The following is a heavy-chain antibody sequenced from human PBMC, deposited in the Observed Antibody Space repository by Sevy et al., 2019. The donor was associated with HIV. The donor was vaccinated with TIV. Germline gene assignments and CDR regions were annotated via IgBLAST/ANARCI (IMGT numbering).Heavy chain of an antibody. CDR2: ISSSSSTI. CDR1: GFTFSSYA. J-gene: IGHJ6*02. V-gene: IGHV3-48*02. CDR3: AREGGIVDKKYYYYGMDV. Sequence: GGSLRLSCAASGFTFSSYAMSWVRQAPGKGLEWVSYISSSSSTIYYADSVKGRFTISRDNAKNSLYLQMNSLRDEDTAVYYCAREGGIVDKKYYYYGMDVWGQGTTVTVSS. D-gene: IGHD3-22*01.